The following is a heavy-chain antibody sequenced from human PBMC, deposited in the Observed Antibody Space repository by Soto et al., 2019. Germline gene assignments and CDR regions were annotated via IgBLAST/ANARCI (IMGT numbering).Heavy chain of an antibody. V-gene: IGHV4-34*01. CDR3: ARWRSIAARPRYYFDY. CDR1: GGSFSGYY. J-gene: IGHJ4*02. Sequence: QVQLQQWGAGLLKPSETLSLTCAVYGGSFSGYYWSWIRQPPGKGLEWFGEINHSGSTNYNPSLKSRVTISVDTSKNQFSLKLSSVTAADTAVYYCARWRSIAARPRYYFDYWGQGTLVTVSS. CDR2: INHSGST. D-gene: IGHD6-6*01.